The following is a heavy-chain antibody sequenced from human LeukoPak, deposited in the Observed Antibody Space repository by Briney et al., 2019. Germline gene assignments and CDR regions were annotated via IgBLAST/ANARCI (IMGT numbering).Heavy chain of an antibody. Sequence: GGSLRLSCAASGFTFSSYSMNWVRQAPGKGLEWVSYISSSSSTIYYADSVKGRFTISRDNAKNSLYLQMNSLRAEDTAVYYCARLFGYDHYYYYYMDVWGKGTTVTVSS. CDR3: ARLFGYDHYYYYYMDV. D-gene: IGHD5-12*01. CDR1: GFTFSSYS. V-gene: IGHV3-48*01. CDR2: ISSSSSTI. J-gene: IGHJ6*03.